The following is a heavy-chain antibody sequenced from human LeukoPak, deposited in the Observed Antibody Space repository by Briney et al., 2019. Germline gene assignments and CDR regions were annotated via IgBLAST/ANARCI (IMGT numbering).Heavy chain of an antibody. CDR1: GFTFSSYW. Sequence: PGGSLRLSCAASGFTFSSYWMHWVRQAPGKGLVWVSRINSDGSSTSYADSVKGRFTISRDNAKNTLYLQMNSLRAEDTAVYYCAARQMATQDNDAFDIWGQGTMVTVSS. D-gene: IGHD5-24*01. J-gene: IGHJ3*02. CDR2: INSDGSST. V-gene: IGHV3-74*01. CDR3: AARQMATQDNDAFDI.